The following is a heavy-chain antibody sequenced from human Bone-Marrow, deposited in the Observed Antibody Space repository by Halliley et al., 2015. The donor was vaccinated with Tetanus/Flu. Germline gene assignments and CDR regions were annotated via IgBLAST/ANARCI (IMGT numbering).Heavy chain of an antibody. CDR2: IHYPGRP. CDR3: ARGGEDYGDYGHWFDP. V-gene: IGHV4-28*03. D-gene: IGHD4-17*01. J-gene: IGHJ5*02. Sequence: GYIHYPGRPNYNPSVRGRVPMSLDTSKNQFSLKLASVTAADTAIYYCARGGEDYGDYGHWFDPWGQGTLVTVSS.